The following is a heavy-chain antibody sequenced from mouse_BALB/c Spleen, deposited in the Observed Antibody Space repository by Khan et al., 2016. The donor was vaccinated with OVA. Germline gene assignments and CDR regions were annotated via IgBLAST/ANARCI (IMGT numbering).Heavy chain of an antibody. D-gene: IGHD1-1*01. CDR1: GFSLSRYS. CDR3: ARNHYGGGYWYFDV. Sequence: QVQLQQSGPGLVAPSQSLSITCTVSGFSLSRYSVHWVRQPPGKGLEWLGMIWGAGSTDYNSALKSRLSISKDNSKSQVFLKMNSLQTDDTAMYYCARNHYGGGYWYFDVWGAGTTVTVSS. V-gene: IGHV2-6-4*01. J-gene: IGHJ1*01. CDR2: IWGAGST.